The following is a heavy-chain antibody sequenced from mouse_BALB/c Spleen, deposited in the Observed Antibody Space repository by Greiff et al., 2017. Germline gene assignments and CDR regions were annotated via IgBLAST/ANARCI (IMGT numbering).Heavy chain of an antibody. CDR1: GFTFSSFG. CDR3: ARYPPYGGLDY. CDR2: ISSGSSTI. D-gene: IGHD1-1*02. Sequence: EVNLVESGGGLVQPGGSRKLSCAASGFTFSSFGMHWVRQAPEKGLEWVAYISSGSSTIYYADTVKGRFTISRDNPKNTLFLQMTSLRSEDTAMYYCARYPPYGGLDYWGQGTTLTVSS. V-gene: IGHV5-17*02. J-gene: IGHJ2*01.